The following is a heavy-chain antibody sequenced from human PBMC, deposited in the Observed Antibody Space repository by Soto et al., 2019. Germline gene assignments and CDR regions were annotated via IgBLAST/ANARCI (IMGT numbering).Heavy chain of an antibody. CDR2: FIPIFGTA. D-gene: IGHD5-18*01. V-gene: IGHV1-69*12. CDR1: GGTFSSYA. CDR3: AREVVATARPGSGGY. Sequence: QVQLVQSGAEVKKPGSSVKVSCKASGGTFSSYAISWVRQAPGQGLEWMGGFIPIFGTANYAQKFQGRVTITADESESTADTELSRLRPEDTAVYYCAREVVATARPGSGGYWGQGTLVTVSS. J-gene: IGHJ4*02.